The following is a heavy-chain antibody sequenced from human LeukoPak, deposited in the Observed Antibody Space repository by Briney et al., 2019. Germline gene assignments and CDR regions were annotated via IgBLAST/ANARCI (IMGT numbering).Heavy chain of an antibody. Sequence: ASVNVSCKASGYTFTSYYMHWVRQAAGQGLEWMGIINPSGGSASYAQKFQGRVTMIRDTSTSTVYMELSSLRSEDTAVYYCARGVRIEGSGSYEGPFFDYWGQGTLVTVSS. J-gene: IGHJ4*02. CDR3: ARGVRIEGSGSYEGPFFDY. V-gene: IGHV1-46*01. CDR1: GYTFTSYY. D-gene: IGHD3-10*01. CDR2: INPSGGSA.